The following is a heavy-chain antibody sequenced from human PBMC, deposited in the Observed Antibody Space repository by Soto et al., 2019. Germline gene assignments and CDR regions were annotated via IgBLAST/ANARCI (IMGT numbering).Heavy chain of an antibody. CDR3: ARDLWGYCGTDCYPLDV. Sequence: SETLSLTCTVSGGSISDHYYMWIRQSPGKGLEYIGYIYNGGRTDYNPSLKSRVIISVVTSKIQFSLKLTSVTAADTAVYYCARDLWGYCGTDCYPLDVWGQGTTVTAP. J-gene: IGHJ6*02. CDR1: GGSISDHY. V-gene: IGHV4-59*11. CDR2: IYNGGRT. D-gene: IGHD2-21*02.